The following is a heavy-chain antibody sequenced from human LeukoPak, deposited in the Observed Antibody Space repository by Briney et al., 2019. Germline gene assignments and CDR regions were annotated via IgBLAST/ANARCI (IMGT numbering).Heavy chain of an antibody. CDR3: AKGGSSSWYVLSEWIDY. J-gene: IGHJ4*02. CDR2: ISYDGSNK. D-gene: IGHD6-13*01. CDR1: GFTFSSYG. V-gene: IGHV3-30*18. Sequence: PGGSLRLSCAASGFTFSSYGMHWVRQAPGKGLEWVAVISYDGSNKYYADSVKGRFTISRDNSKNTLYLQMNSLRAEDTAVYYCAKGGSSSWYVLSEWIDYWGQGTLVTVSS.